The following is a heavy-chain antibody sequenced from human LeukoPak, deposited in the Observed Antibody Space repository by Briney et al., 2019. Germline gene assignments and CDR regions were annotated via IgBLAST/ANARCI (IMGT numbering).Heavy chain of an antibody. V-gene: IGHV3-23*01. Sequence: GGSLRLSCAASGFTFSSYAMNWVRQAPGKGLEWVSSIRSSGDNTYYADSVKGRFTISRDNSKNTVYLQMNSLRAEDTAVYYCAKDWDVKDVWGRGTTVTVSS. CDR3: AKDWDVKDV. CDR2: IRSSGDNT. J-gene: IGHJ6*02. CDR1: GFTFSSYA. D-gene: IGHD7-27*01.